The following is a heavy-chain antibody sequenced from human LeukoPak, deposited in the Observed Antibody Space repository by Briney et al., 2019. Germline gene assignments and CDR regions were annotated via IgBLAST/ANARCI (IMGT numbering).Heavy chain of an antibody. Sequence: PGGSLRLSCAASGFTVSSNYMSWVRQAPGKGLEWVSVIHSAGSTYYADSVKGRFTISRDNSKNTLYLQMNSLRADDTAVYYCARANPEYSYGQAYYGMDVWGQGTTVTVSS. CDR2: IHSAGST. J-gene: IGHJ6*02. CDR3: ARANPEYSYGQAYYGMDV. D-gene: IGHD5-18*01. V-gene: IGHV3-53*01. CDR1: GFTVSSNY.